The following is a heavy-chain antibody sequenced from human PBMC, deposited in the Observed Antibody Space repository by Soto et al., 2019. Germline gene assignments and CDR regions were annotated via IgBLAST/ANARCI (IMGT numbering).Heavy chain of an antibody. CDR1: GGSISSGGYY. V-gene: IGHV4-31*03. CDR3: ARSGYSYGPNPLLY. Sequence: QVQLQESGPGLVKPSQTLSLTCTVSGGSISSGGYYWSWIRQHPGKGLEWIGYIYYSGRTYYNPSLTSRVTISVDTSKNQFSLKLSSVTAADTAVYYCARSGYSYGPNPLLYWGQGTLVTVSS. J-gene: IGHJ4*02. D-gene: IGHD5-18*01. CDR2: IYYSGRT.